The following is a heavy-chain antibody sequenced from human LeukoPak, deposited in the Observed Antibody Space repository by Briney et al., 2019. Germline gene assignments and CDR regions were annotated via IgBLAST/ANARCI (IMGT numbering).Heavy chain of an antibody. V-gene: IGHV4-39*01. CDR1: GGSISSSSYY. D-gene: IGHD2-2*03. Sequence: SETLSLTCTVSGGSISSSSYYWGWIRQPPGKGLEWIGSIYYSGSTYYNPSLKSRVTISVDTFKNQFSLKLSSVTAADTAVYYCARQGSVGIVVVPAAIDIWGQGTMVTVS. CDR3: ARQGSVGIVVVPAAIDI. CDR2: IYYSGST. J-gene: IGHJ3*02.